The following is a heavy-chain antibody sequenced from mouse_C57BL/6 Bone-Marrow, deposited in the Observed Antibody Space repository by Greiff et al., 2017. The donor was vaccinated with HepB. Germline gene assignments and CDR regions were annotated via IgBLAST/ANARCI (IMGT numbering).Heavy chain of an antibody. J-gene: IGHJ4*01. V-gene: IGHV1-63*01. CDR1: GYTFTNYW. Sequence: VQLQQSGAELVRPGTSVKMSCKASGYTFTNYWIGWAKQRPGHGLEWIGDIYPGGGYTNYNEKFKGKATLTADKSSSTAYMQFSSLTSEDSAIYYCARHGSSYDYAMDYWGQGTSVTVSS. CDR2: IYPGGGYT. D-gene: IGHD1-1*01. CDR3: ARHGSSYDYAMDY.